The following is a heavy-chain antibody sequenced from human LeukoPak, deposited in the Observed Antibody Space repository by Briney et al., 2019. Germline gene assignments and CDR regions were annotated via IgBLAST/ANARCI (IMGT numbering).Heavy chain of an antibody. CDR3: AKENPHNDY. CDR2: ISYDESEK. V-gene: IGHV3-30*18. CDR1: GFTFSNYG. J-gene: IGHJ4*02. Sequence: GGSLRLSCAASGFTFSNYGMHWVRQAPGKGLEWVTVISYDESEKFYTDSVKDRFTISRDNSKNTLYLQMNSLRAEDTALYYCAKENPHNDYWGQGTLVTVSS.